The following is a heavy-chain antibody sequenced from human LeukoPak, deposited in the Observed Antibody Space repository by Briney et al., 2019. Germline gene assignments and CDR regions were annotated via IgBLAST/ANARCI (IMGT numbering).Heavy chain of an antibody. Sequence: GGPLRLSCAASGFTFSSYWMSWVRQAPGKGLEGVANIKQDGSEKYYVDSVKGRFTISRDNAKNSLYLQMNSLRAEDTAVYYCAREWLGYSYGTRTPYFDYWGQGTLVTVSS. D-gene: IGHD5-18*01. CDR2: IKQDGSEK. CDR1: GFTFSSYW. CDR3: AREWLGYSYGTRTPYFDY. V-gene: IGHV3-7*01. J-gene: IGHJ4*02.